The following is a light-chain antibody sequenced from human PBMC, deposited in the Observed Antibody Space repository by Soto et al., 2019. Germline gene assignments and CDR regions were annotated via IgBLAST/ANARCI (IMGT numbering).Light chain of an antibody. CDR3: QQYGSSRT. V-gene: IGKV3-20*01. J-gene: IGKJ1*01. Sequence: EIVLTQSPGTLSLSPGERATLSCRASQSVSYYLAWYQQKPGQAPRLLIYDASSRATGVPDRFSGSGSGTDFTLTISRLEPEDFAVYYCQQYGSSRTFGQGTKVDI. CDR2: DAS. CDR1: QSVSYY.